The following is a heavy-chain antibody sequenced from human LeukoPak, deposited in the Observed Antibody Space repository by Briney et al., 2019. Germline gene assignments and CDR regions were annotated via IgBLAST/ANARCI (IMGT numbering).Heavy chain of an antibody. V-gene: IGHV4-34*01. J-gene: IGHJ4*02. CDR3: AGRDTAMGIDY. D-gene: IGHD5-18*01. CDR2: INHSGST. CDR1: GGSFSGYY. Sequence: SETLSLTCAVYGGSFSGYYWSWIRQPPGKGLEWIGEINHSGSTNYNPSLKSRVTISVDTSKNQFSLKLSSVTAADTAVYYCAGRDTAMGIDYWGQGTLVPVSS.